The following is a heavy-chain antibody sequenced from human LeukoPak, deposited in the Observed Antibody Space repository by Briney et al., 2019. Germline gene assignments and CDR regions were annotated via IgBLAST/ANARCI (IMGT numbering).Heavy chain of an antibody. Sequence: ASVKISCKVSGYTFTDYYMHWVQQAPGKGLEWMGLVDPEDGETIYAEKFQGRVTITADTSTDTAYMELSSLRSEDTAVYYCATERPSRDGDNHYFDYWGQGTLVTVSS. V-gene: IGHV1-69-2*01. CDR3: ATERPSRDGDNHYFDY. D-gene: IGHD5-24*01. CDR2: VDPEDGET. CDR1: GYTFTDYY. J-gene: IGHJ4*02.